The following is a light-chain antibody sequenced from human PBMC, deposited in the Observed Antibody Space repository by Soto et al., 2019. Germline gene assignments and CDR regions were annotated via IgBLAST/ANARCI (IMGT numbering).Light chain of an antibody. CDR2: DVS. Sequence: QSALTQPDSVSGSPGQSITISCTGTSSDVGGYNYVSWYQQHPGKAPKLMIYDVSNRPSGVSNRFSGSKSGNTASLTISGLQAEDEADYYCSSYTSRSTQVFGGGTKL. CDR3: SSYTSRSTQV. J-gene: IGLJ2*01. V-gene: IGLV2-14*01. CDR1: SSDVGGYNY.